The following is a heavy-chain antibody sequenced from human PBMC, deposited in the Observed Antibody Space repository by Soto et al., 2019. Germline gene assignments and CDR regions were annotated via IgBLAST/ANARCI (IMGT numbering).Heavy chain of an antibody. CDR2: IFSNDEK. J-gene: IGHJ5*02. D-gene: IGHD4-17*01. CDR1: GFSLSNARMG. V-gene: IGHV2-26*01. Sequence: QVTLKESGPVLVKPTETLTLTCTVSGFSLSNARMGVSWIRQPPGKALERLAHIFSNDEKSYSTSLKSRLTISKDTSKSQVVLTMTNMDTVDTATYYCARSLYGGNSPNWFDPWGQGTLVTVSS. CDR3: ARSLYGGNSPNWFDP.